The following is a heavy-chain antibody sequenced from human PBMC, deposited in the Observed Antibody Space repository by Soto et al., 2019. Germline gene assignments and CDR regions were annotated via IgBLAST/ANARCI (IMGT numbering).Heavy chain of an antibody. CDR3: ARTGFMVVAETTSGYYYYMDV. CDR1: GYTFTSYG. D-gene: IGHD2-15*01. Sequence: GASVKGSCKASGYTFTSYGISWVRQAPGQGLEWMGWISAYNGNTNYAQKLQGRVTMTTDTSTSTAYMELRSLRSDDTAVYYCARTGFMVVAETTSGYYYYMDVWGKGTTVTVSS. CDR2: ISAYNGNT. V-gene: IGHV1-18*01. J-gene: IGHJ6*03.